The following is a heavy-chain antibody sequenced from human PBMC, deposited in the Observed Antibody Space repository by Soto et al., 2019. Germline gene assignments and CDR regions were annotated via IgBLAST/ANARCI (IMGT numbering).Heavy chain of an antibody. CDR1: GFTFSSYI. Sequence: PGGSLRLSCAASGFTFSSYIMNWVGQAPGKGLEWVSSISSSSSYIYYADSVKGRFTISRDNAKNSLYLQMNSLRAEDTAVYYCARDPPGYYGMDVWGQGTTVTVSS. J-gene: IGHJ6*02. CDR2: ISSSSSYI. V-gene: IGHV3-21*01. CDR3: ARDPPGYYGMDV.